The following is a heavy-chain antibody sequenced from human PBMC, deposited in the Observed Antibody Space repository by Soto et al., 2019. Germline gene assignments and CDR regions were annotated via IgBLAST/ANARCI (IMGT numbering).Heavy chain of an antibody. D-gene: IGHD5-12*01. Sequence: SETLSLTCTVSGASVSSGSYYWRWLRQPPGKGLEWIGHIYYSGSTNYNPSLKSRVTISVDTSKNQFSLKLSSVTAADTAVFYCARALDSGYDYNHLAYWGQGTLVTVSS. V-gene: IGHV4-61*01. CDR2: IYYSGST. J-gene: IGHJ4*02. CDR3: ARALDSGYDYNHLAY. CDR1: GASVSSGSYY.